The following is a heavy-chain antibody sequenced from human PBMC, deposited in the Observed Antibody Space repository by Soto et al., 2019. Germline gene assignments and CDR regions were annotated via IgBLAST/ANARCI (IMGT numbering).Heavy chain of an antibody. CDR2: INTTIGRT. CDR3: TSSSDEFDL. Sequence: QVQLVQSGAEAKKPGASLKVSCKASGHIFTNYYIHWLRQAPGQGPEWMGVINTTIGRTSYAQKFQSRVTMTRDTSTTTVYMELSNLGSEDTAVYYYTSSSDEFDLWGQGTVVTVSS. CDR1: GHIFTNYY. J-gene: IGHJ3*01. V-gene: IGHV1-46*03.